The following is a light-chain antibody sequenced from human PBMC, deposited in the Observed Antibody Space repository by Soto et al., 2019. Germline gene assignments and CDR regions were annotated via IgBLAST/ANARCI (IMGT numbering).Light chain of an antibody. CDR3: QQYGSSPTWT. V-gene: IGKV3-20*01. J-gene: IGKJ1*01. CDR1: QSVSSSY. Sequence: EIVLTQSPGTLSLSPGERATLSCRASQSVSSSYLAWYQQKPGQAPRLLIYGASSRATGIPDRFSGSGSGTDFTLTISRLEPEDFAGYYCQQYGSSPTWTCGQGTKVDIK. CDR2: GAS.